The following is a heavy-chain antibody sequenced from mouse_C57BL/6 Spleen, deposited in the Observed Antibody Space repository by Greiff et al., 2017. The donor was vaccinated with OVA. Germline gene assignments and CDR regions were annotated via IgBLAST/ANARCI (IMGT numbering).Heavy chain of an antibody. Sequence: EVQLQESGGGLVKPGGSLKLSCAASGFTFSDYGMHWVRQAPEKGLEWVAYISSGSSTIYYADTVKGRFTISRDNAKNTLFLQMTSLRSEDTAMYYCARGTVWYFDVWGTGTTVTVSS. CDR1: GFTFSDYG. CDR3: ARGTVWYFDV. D-gene: IGHD3-3*01. V-gene: IGHV5-17*01. CDR2: ISSGSSTI. J-gene: IGHJ1*03.